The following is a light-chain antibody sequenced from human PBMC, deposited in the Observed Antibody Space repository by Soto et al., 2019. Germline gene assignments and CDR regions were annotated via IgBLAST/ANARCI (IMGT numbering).Light chain of an antibody. CDR3: SSYTSSSTPVI. CDR1: SRDVGFYNY. J-gene: IGLJ2*01. CDR2: DVS. Sequence: QPALTQPASVSGSPGQSITISCTGTSRDVGFYNYISWYQLHPGKAPKLMIYDVSNRPSGVSNRFSGSKSGNTASLTISGLQAEDEADYYCSSYTSSSTPVIFGGVTKLTVL. V-gene: IGLV2-14*01.